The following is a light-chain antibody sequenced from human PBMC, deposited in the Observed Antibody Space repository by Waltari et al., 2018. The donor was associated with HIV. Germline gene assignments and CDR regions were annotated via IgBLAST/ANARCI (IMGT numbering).Light chain of an antibody. CDR3: AAWDTSLGGWV. Sequence: QAGLTQPPSLSKDLRQTATLTCTGDKNNVDHQGAAWLKHRQGHPPKPLFCRNNNRPSGIPDRFSAFRSGNTASLNISGLLADDEADYFCAAWDTSLGGWVFGGGTQLTVL. J-gene: IGLJ3*02. V-gene: IGLV10-54*04. CDR2: RNN. CDR1: KNNVDHQG.